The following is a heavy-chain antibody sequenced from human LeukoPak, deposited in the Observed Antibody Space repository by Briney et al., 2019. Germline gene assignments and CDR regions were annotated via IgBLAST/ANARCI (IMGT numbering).Heavy chain of an antibody. CDR2: INPNSGGT. J-gene: IGHJ4*02. D-gene: IGHD6-13*01. V-gene: IGHV1-2*02. CDR3: ARTRVSSSCWFAQ. Sequence: ASVKVSCKASGYSFTSYGISWVRQAPGQGLEWMGWINPNSGGTNYAQKFQGRVTMTRDTSISTAYMELRRRRSVDRAMYRGARTRVSSSCWFAQWGQRTLVTVSS. CDR1: GYSFTSYG.